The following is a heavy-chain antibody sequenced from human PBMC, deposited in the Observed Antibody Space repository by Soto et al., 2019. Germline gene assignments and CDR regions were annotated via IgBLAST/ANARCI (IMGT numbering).Heavy chain of an antibody. CDR2: ISGGGDTT. D-gene: IGHD6-6*01. V-gene: IGHV3-23*01. Sequence: GGSLRLSCAASGFTFSSYAMTRVRQAPGRGLEWVSVISGGGDTTHYADSVKGRFTISRDNSKNTLYLQVNSLRAEDTAVFYCAKNAHGSSRQPFDYWGQGTLVTVSS. CDR1: GFTFSSYA. J-gene: IGHJ4*02. CDR3: AKNAHGSSRQPFDY.